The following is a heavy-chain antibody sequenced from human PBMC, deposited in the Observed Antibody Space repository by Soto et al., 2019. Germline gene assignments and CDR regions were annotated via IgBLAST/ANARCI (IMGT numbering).Heavy chain of an antibody. V-gene: IGHV4-31*03. Sequence: QVQLQESGPGLVKPSQTLSLTCTVSGGSISSGGYYWSWIRQHPGKGLEWIGYIYYSGSTYYNPXLKSRVTISVXXSXNXXSLKLSSVTAADTAVYYCARGYYDSSGYINYGMDVWGQGTTVTVSS. CDR1: GGSISSGGYY. D-gene: IGHD3-22*01. CDR2: IYYSGST. CDR3: ARGYYDSSGYINYGMDV. J-gene: IGHJ6*02.